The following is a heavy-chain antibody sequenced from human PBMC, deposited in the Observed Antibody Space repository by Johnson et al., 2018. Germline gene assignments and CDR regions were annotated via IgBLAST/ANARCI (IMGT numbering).Heavy chain of an antibody. J-gene: IGHJ2*01. V-gene: IGHV3-33*01. CDR1: GFTFRSYG. CDR2: IWYDGSNK. D-gene: IGHD4-17*01. Sequence: QVQLVQSGGGVVQPGRSLRLSCAASGFTFRSYGMHWVRQAPGKGLEWVAIIWYDGSNKYYADSVKGRFTISRDNSKNTLYLQMNSLRAEETAVYYCARVHGDSLWYFDLWGRGTLVTVSS. CDR3: ARVHGDSLWYFDL.